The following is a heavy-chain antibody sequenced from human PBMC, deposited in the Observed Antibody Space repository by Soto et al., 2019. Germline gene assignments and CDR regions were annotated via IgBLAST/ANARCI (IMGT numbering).Heavy chain of an antibody. CDR3: AMSLAIAAAGTALDP. D-gene: IGHD6-13*01. V-gene: IGHV1-69*02. Sequence: QVQLVQSGAEVKKPGSSVKVSCKASGGTFSSYTISWVRQAPGQGLEWMGRIIPILGIANYAQKFQGRVTITADNSTSTAYMELSSLRSEDTAVYYCAMSLAIAAAGTALDPWGQGTLVTVSS. J-gene: IGHJ5*02. CDR2: IIPILGIA. CDR1: GGTFSSYT.